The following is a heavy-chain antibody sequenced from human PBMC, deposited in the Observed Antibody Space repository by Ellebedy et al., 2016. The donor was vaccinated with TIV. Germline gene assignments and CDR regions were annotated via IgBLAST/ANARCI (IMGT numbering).Heavy chain of an antibody. V-gene: IGHV3-7*03. D-gene: IGHD1-26*01. J-gene: IGHJ4*02. Sequence: GGSLRLSXAASGFTFSSHWMSWVRQAPGKGLEWVANIKLDGSDKYYVDSVKGRFTISRDNAENSLYLQMNSLRAEDTAVHYCVRGGGSFDYWGQGTLVTVSS. CDR3: VRGGGSFDY. CDR1: GFTFSSHW. CDR2: IKLDGSDK.